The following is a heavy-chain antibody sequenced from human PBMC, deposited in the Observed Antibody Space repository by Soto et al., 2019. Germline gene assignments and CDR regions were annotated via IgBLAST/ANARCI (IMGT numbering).Heavy chain of an antibody. D-gene: IGHD6-6*01. CDR1: GFIFNNYA. J-gene: IGHJ4*02. CDR2: ISANGGGT. V-gene: IGHV3-23*01. CDR3: AKAPYSSSPEFDY. Sequence: EVQLWESGGGLVQPGGSLRLSCAASGFIFNNYAMTWVRQGPGKGLEWVSAISANGGGTYYTESVKGRFTISRDNSKNMLYLQMNSLRAEDTAIYYCAKAPYSSSPEFDYWGQGALVTVSS.